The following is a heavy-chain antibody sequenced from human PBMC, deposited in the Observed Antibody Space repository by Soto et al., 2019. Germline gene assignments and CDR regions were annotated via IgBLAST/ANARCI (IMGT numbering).Heavy chain of an antibody. Sequence: RVGSLRLSCAASGFTFSSYAMSWVRQAPGKGLEWVSAISGSGGSTYYADSVKGRFTISRDNSKNTLYLQMNSLRAEDTAVYYCAKLDVGYCSSTSCYRDYWGQGTLVTVSS. CDR1: GFTFSSYA. V-gene: IGHV3-23*01. CDR3: AKLDVGYCSSTSCYRDY. D-gene: IGHD2-2*02. CDR2: ISGSGGST. J-gene: IGHJ4*02.